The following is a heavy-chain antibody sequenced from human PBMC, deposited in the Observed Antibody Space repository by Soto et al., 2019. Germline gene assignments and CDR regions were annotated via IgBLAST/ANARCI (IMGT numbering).Heavy chain of an antibody. CDR1: GFTFSSYE. V-gene: IGHV3-48*03. CDR3: ASLLEVADYYYGMAV. D-gene: IGHD1-26*01. J-gene: IGHJ6*02. CDR2: ISSSGSTI. Sequence: LRLSCAASGFTFSSYEMNWVRQAPGKGLEWVSYISSSGSTIYYADSVKGRFTISRDNAKNSLYLQMNSLRAEDTAVYYCASLLEVADYYYGMAVWGQGTTVTVSS.